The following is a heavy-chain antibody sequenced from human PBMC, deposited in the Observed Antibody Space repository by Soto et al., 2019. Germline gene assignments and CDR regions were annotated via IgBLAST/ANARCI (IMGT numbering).Heavy chain of an antibody. CDR3: ARGRTRALDY. CDR1: GYIFTSQG. Sequence: QIQLVQSGAEVKKPGASVKVSCKASGYIFTSQGISWVRQAPGQGLEWMGWISTYNGNPNYAQKLQGRVTMTTNTSMTTAFLELRSLTSDDTAVYYCARGRTRALDYWGQGTPVIVSS. D-gene: IGHD1-7*01. J-gene: IGHJ4*02. V-gene: IGHV1-18*01. CDR2: ISTYNGNP.